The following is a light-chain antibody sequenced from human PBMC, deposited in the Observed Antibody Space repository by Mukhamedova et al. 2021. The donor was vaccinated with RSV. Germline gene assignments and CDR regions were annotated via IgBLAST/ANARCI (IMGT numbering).Light chain of an antibody. CDR3: QQYNGDSLT. CDR2: KAS. Sequence: WYQRRVHGKAPKLLIYKASSLESGVPSRFSGSGSATEFTLSISSLQPDDFATYYCQQYNGDSLTFGGGTKVEIK. J-gene: IGKJ4*01. V-gene: IGKV1-5*03.